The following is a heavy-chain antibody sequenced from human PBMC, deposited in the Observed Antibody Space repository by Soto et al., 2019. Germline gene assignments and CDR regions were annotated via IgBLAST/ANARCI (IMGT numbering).Heavy chain of an antibody. V-gene: IGHV5-10-1*01. CDR1: GYSFTSYW. J-gene: IGHJ6*02. D-gene: IGHD6-13*01. CDR2: IDPSDSYT. CDR3: ARHPPPGISPSDRMDV. Sequence: GESLKISCKGSGYSFTSYWISWVRQMPGKGLEWMGRIDPSDSYTNYSPPFQGHVTISADESISTAYLQWSSLKASDTAMYDCARHPPPGISPSDRMDVWGQGTTVTVSS.